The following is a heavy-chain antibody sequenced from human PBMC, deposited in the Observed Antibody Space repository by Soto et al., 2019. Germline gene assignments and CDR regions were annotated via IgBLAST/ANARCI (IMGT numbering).Heavy chain of an antibody. CDR1: GGSISSSSYY. V-gene: IGHV4-39*01. Sequence: SETLSLTCTVSGGSISSSSYYWGWIRQPPGKGLEWIGSIYYSGSTYYNPSLKSRVTISVDTSKNQFSLKLSSVTAADTAVYYCARRLSSSAPLDCSGGSCHRGPFDYWGQGTLVTVSS. D-gene: IGHD2-15*01. CDR2: IYYSGST. J-gene: IGHJ4*02. CDR3: ARRLSSSAPLDCSGGSCHRGPFDY.